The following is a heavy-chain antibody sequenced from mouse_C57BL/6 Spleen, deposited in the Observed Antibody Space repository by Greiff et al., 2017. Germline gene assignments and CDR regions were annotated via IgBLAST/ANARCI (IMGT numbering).Heavy chain of an antibody. J-gene: IGHJ4*01. Sequence: EVKLMESGGGLVKPGGSLKLSCAASGFTFSDYGMHWVRQAPEKGLEWVAYISSGSSTIYYADTVKGRFTISRDNAKNTLFLQMTSLRSEDTAMYNCARGENYYGSSPHYYAMDYWGQGTSGTVSS. CDR2: ISSGSSTI. D-gene: IGHD1-1*01. CDR3: ARGENYYGSSPHYYAMDY. V-gene: IGHV5-17*01. CDR1: GFTFSDYG.